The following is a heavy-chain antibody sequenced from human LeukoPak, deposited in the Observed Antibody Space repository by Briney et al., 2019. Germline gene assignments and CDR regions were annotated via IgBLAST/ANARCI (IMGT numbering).Heavy chain of an antibody. CDR3: AREFSGSGSYSRDYYFDY. Sequence: GGSLRLSCAASGFTVSRNHMSWVRQAPGKGLEWVLVIYSGGTTYSADSVKGRVTISRDNSKNTLYLQLNSVRAEDTAVYYCAREFSGSGSYSRDYYFDYWGQGTLVTVSS. CDR2: IYSGGTT. CDR1: GFTVSRNH. D-gene: IGHD3-10*01. J-gene: IGHJ4*02. V-gene: IGHV3-66*01.